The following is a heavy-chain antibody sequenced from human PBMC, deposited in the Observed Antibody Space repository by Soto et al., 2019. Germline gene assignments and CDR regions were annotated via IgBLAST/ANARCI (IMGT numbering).Heavy chain of an antibody. CDR3: ARDLGRDCSGGSCYFVGSQWFDP. CDR1: GFTFSSYG. Sequence: QVQLVESGGGVVQPGRSLRLSCAASGFTFSSYGMHWVRQAPGKGLEWVAVIWCDGSTKYYADAVKGRFTISRDNYKNTLYLQMHCLRADDTAVDYCARDLGRDCSGGSCYFVGSQWFDPWGQGTLVSVSS. V-gene: IGHV3-33*01. CDR2: IWCDGSTK. J-gene: IGHJ5*02. D-gene: IGHD2-15*01.